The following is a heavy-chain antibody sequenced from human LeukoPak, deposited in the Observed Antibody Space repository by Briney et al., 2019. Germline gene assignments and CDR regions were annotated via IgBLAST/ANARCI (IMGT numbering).Heavy chain of an antibody. V-gene: IGHV3-23*01. D-gene: IGHD2-2*01. Sequence: GGSLRLSCAASGFIFSSYAMSWVRQAPGKGLEWVSAISGSGGSTYYADSVKGRFTISRDNSKNTLYLQMNSLRAEDTAVYYGGKDCPYCSSTRWGAFDIWGQGTMVTVSS. CDR2: ISGSGGST. J-gene: IGHJ3*02. CDR1: GFIFSSYA. CDR3: GKDCPYCSSTRWGAFDI.